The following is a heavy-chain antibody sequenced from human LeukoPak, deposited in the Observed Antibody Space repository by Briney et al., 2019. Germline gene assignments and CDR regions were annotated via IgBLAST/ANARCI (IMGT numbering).Heavy chain of an antibody. Sequence: GGSLRLSCAASGFTFDDYAMHWVRQAPGKGLEWVSGISWNSGSIGYADSVKGRFTISRDNAKNSLYLQMNSLRAEDTALYYCAKDGERACCGGDCYLDYYYGMDVWGQGTTVTVSS. CDR1: GFTFDDYA. CDR3: AKDGERACCGGDCYLDYYYGMDV. V-gene: IGHV3-9*01. D-gene: IGHD2-21*02. J-gene: IGHJ6*02. CDR2: ISWNSGSI.